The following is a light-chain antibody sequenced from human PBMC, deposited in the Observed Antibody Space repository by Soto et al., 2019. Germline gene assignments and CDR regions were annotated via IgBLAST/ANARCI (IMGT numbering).Light chain of an antibody. V-gene: IGKV4-1*01. CDR3: HQYYSTPDT. Sequence: DIVMTQSPDSLAVSLGERATINCKSSQSIFYSANNKNFLAWYQQKPGQPPKLLIYWASTRESGVPDRFSGSESGTDFTLTISSRQAEDVAVYYCHQYYSTPDTFGQGTRLEIK. J-gene: IGKJ2*01. CDR1: QSIFYSANNKNF. CDR2: WAS.